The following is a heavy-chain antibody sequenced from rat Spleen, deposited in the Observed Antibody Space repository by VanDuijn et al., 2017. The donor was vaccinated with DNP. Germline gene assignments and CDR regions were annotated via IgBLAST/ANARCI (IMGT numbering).Heavy chain of an antibody. D-gene: IGHD1-8*01. CDR1: GFTFNNYW. V-gene: IGHV5-31*01. J-gene: IGHJ2*01. Sequence: EVKLVESGGDLVQPGRSLKLSCVASGFTFNNYWMTWVRQDPGKGLEWVASITSSGGSTYYPDSVKGRFTISRDNATNTLYRQMNSLRSEETASYYCVRDSRDYGSYADYFDYWGQGVMVTVSS. CDR3: VRDSRDYGSYADYFDY. CDR2: ITSSGGST.